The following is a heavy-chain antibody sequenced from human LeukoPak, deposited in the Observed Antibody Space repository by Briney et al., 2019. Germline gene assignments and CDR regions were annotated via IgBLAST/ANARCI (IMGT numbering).Heavy chain of an antibody. CDR2: IIPIFGTA. CDR3: ARDRGYYDSWMYAFDI. D-gene: IGHD3-22*01. Sequence: PGASVKVSCKASGGTFSSYAISWVRQAPGQGLEWMGGIIPIFGTANYAQKFQGRVTITADESTSTAYMELSSLRSEDTAVYYCARDRGYYDSWMYAFDIWGQGTMVTVSS. V-gene: IGHV1-69*13. CDR1: GGTFSSYA. J-gene: IGHJ3*02.